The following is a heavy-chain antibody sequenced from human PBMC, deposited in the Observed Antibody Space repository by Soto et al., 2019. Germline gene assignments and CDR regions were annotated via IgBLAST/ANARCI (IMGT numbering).Heavy chain of an antibody. CDR1: GYTFTSYY. J-gene: IGHJ5*02. CDR2: INPSGGST. Sequence: ASSEGLCKASGYTFTSYYMHWVRQAPGQGLEWMGIINPSGGSTSYAQKFQGRVTMTRDTSTSTVYMELSSLRSEDTAVYYCARDLSDYWFDPWGQGTLVTVSS. CDR3: ARDLSDYWFDP. V-gene: IGHV1-46*01. D-gene: IGHD2-21*02.